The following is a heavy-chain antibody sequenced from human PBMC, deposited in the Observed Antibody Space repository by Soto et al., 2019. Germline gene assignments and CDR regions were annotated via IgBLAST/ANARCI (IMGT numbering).Heavy chain of an antibody. V-gene: IGHV3-7*01. CDR3: AMRSRTPEGHYFFYGMDV. Sequence: GGSLRLSCSTSGINFTTYYMSWVRQAPGKGLEWVANIKQDGSAETYLDSVKARFTISIDNLKNSVYLDMNSLGTDDTGAYFCAMRSRTPEGHYFFYGMDVWGQGT. CDR1: GINFTTYY. CDR2: IKQDGSAE. D-gene: IGHD2-15*01. J-gene: IGHJ6*02.